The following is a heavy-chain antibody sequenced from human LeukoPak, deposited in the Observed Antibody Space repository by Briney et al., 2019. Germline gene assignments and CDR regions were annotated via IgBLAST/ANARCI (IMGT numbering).Heavy chain of an antibody. J-gene: IGHJ3*02. V-gene: IGHV3-73*01. CDR2: IRSKANSYAT. CDR1: GFTFSGSA. CDR3: ARARAPVTRISSFDI. Sequence: GGSLRLSCAASGFTFSGSAMHWVRQASGKGLEWVGRIRSKANSYATAYAASVKGRFTISRDNSKNTLYLQMNSLRADDTAVYYCARARAPVTRISSFDIWGQGTMVTVSS. D-gene: IGHD4-17*01.